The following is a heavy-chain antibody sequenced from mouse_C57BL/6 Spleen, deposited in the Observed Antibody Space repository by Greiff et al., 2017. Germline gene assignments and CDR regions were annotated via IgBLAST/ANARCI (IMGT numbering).Heavy chain of an antibody. J-gene: IGHJ4*01. V-gene: IGHV5-17*01. Sequence: EVKLMESGGGLVKPGGSLKLSCAASGFTFSDYGMHWVRQAPEKGLEWVAYISSGSSTIYYADTVKGRFTISRDNAKNTLFLQMTRLRSEDTAMYYCARPITTVVAKDAMDYWGQGTSVTVSS. D-gene: IGHD1-1*01. CDR3: ARPITTVVAKDAMDY. CDR1: GFTFSDYG. CDR2: ISSGSSTI.